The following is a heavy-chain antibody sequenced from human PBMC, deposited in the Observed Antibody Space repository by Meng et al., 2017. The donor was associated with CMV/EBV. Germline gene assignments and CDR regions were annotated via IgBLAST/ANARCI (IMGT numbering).Heavy chain of an antibody. Sequence: GESLKISCAASGFTFSSYSMNWVRQAPGKGLEWASSISSGSSYIYYADSVKGRFTISRDNAKNSLYLQMNSLRAEDTAVYYCARGRPFDPWGQGTLVTVSS. CDR2: ISSGSSYI. V-gene: IGHV3-21*01. CDR3: ARGRPFDP. J-gene: IGHJ5*02. CDR1: GFTFSSYS.